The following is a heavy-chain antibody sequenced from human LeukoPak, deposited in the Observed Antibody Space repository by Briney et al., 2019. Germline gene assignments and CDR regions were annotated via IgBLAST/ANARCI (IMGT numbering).Heavy chain of an antibody. Sequence: GSVKVSCKVSGYILTELSMHRVRQAPGKGLEWMGGFDPEDGEQISAQKFQGRVTMTEDTSTDTAYMEQSSLRSDDTAVYYCATETTAGTLDYWGQGTLVTVSS. J-gene: IGHJ4*02. D-gene: IGHD6-13*01. V-gene: IGHV1-24*01. CDR2: FDPEDGEQ. CDR1: GYILTELS. CDR3: ATETTAGTLDY.